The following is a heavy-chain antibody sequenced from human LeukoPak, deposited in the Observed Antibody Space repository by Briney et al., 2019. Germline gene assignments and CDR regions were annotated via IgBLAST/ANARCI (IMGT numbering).Heavy chain of an antibody. CDR3: ARREHNLWSGYYLY. CDR2: ISAYNGNT. V-gene: IGHV1-18*01. J-gene: IGHJ4*02. CDR1: GYTFTSYG. Sequence: GASVKVSCKASGYTFTSYGISWVRQAPGQGLEWMGWISAYNGNTNYAQKLQGRVTMTTDTSTSTAYMELRSLRSDDTAVYYCARREHNLWSGYYLYWGQGTLVTVSS. D-gene: IGHD3-3*01.